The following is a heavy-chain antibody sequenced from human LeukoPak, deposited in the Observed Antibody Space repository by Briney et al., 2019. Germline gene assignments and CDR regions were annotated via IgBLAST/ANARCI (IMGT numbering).Heavy chain of an antibody. Sequence: SVKVSCKAFGYTFTSNYMHWVRQAPGQGPEWMGGITPIFGTANYAQKFQGRVTITADKSTSTAYMELSSLRSEDTAVYYCARGFFRDYGSGSYFDYWAREPWSPSPQ. D-gene: IGHD3-10*01. CDR2: ITPIFGTA. J-gene: IGHJ4*02. CDR3: ARGFFRDYGSGSYFDY. V-gene: IGHV1-69*06. CDR1: GYTFTSNY.